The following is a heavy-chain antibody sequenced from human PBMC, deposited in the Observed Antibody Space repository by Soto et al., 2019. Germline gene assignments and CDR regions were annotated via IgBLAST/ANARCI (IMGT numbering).Heavy chain of an antibody. CDR2: IYYSGST. D-gene: IGHD3-10*01. V-gene: IGHV4-59*01. J-gene: IGHJ4*02. CDR3: ATWYVLWSYYVDY. Sequence: QVQLQESGPGLVQPSEALSPTCTVPGGSISSYYWSWIRQPPGKGLEWNGSIYYSGSTKYNPSLKRRVTISGDTAKNQFALKLSSVSAAETAVYYCATWYVLWSYYVDYWGGGTLVTVSS. CDR1: GGSISSYY.